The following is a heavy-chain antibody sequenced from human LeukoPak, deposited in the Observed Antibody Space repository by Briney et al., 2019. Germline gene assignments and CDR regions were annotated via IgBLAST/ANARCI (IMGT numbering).Heavy chain of an antibody. Sequence: GGTLRLSCEASGFTFSTYGINWVRQAPGKGLVWVSRINSDGSSTNYADSVKGRFTISRDNAKNTLFLQMNSLRAEDTAVYYCTRDHSDSSDYYYSGDAFDIWGQGTMVTVSS. CDR3: TRDHSDSSDYYYSGDAFDI. J-gene: IGHJ3*02. CDR2: INSDGSST. CDR1: GFTFSTYG. D-gene: IGHD3-22*01. V-gene: IGHV3-74*01.